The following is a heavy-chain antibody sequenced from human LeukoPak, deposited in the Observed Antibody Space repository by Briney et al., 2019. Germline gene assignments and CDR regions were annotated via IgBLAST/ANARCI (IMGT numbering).Heavy chain of an antibody. D-gene: IGHD2-2*01. CDR3: ARAGLVVPAANFDY. V-gene: IGHV4-30-4*01. J-gene: IGHJ4*02. CDR1: GGSISSGDYY. Sequence: PSETLSLTCTVSGGSISSGDYYWSWIRQPPGKGLEWIGYIYYSGSTYYNPSLKSRVTISVDTSKNQFSPKLSSVTAADTAVYYCARAGLVVPAANFDYWGQGTLVTVSS. CDR2: IYYSGST.